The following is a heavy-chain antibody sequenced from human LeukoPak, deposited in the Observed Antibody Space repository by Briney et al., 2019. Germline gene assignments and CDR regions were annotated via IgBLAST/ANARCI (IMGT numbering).Heavy chain of an antibody. CDR2: INPNSGGT. Sequence: GAXVKVSCKAFGYTFTSNYMHWVRQAPGQGLEWMGWINPNSGGTNYAQKFQGRVTMTRDTSISTAYMELSRLRSDDTAVYYCARESLEGDSSGYYDYWGQGTLVTVSS. J-gene: IGHJ4*02. V-gene: IGHV1-2*02. D-gene: IGHD3-22*01. CDR1: GYTFTSNY. CDR3: ARESLEGDSSGYYDY.